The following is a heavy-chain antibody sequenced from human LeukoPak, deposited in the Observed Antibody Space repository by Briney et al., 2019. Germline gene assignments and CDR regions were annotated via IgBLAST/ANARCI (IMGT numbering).Heavy chain of an antibody. CDR3: AREGEYSGSYRRYFDF. J-gene: IGHJ2*01. V-gene: IGHV3-21*01. Sequence: GGSLRLSCAASGFTFSSYSMSWVRQAPGKGLEWVSFISSSGSFMYYADSVKGRFTISRDNAKNSLFLQMNSLRPEDTAVYYCAREGEYSGSYRRYFDFWGRGTLVTVSS. D-gene: IGHD1-26*01. CDR1: GFTFSSYS. CDR2: ISSSGSFM.